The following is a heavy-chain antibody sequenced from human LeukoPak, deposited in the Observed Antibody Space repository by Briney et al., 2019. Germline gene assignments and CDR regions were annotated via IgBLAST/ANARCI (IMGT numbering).Heavy chain of an antibody. D-gene: IGHD6-19*01. CDR1: GFTFSSYA. CDR3: ARDYSSGWTDAFDI. Sequence: PGRSLRLSCVASGFTFSSYAMHWVRQAPGKGLEWVAVISYDGSNKYYADSVKGRFTISRDNSKNTLYLQMNSLRAEDTAVYYCARDYSSGWTDAFDIWGQGTMVTVSS. CDR2: ISYDGSNK. J-gene: IGHJ3*02. V-gene: IGHV3-30*04.